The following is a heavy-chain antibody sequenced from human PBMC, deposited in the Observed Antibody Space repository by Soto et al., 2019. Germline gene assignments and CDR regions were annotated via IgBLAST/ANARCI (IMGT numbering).Heavy chain of an antibody. D-gene: IGHD6-13*01. J-gene: IGHJ4*02. CDR3: AKDRDAGIAAAGTDY. V-gene: IGHV3-30*18. Sequence: PGGSLRLSCAASGFTFSSYGMHWVRQAPGKGLEWVAVISYDGSNKYYADSVKGRFTISRDNSKNTLYLQMNSLRAEDTAVYYCAKDRDAGIAAAGTDYWGQGTLVTVSS. CDR1: GFTFSSYG. CDR2: ISYDGSNK.